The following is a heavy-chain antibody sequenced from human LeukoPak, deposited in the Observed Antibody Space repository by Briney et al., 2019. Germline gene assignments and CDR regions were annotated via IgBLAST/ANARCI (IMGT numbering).Heavy chain of an antibody. CDR1: GDSLARSGSS. Sequence: SGTLSLTCTVSGDSLARSGSSWGWIRQPPGKSLVWIGNTYPSGSTYYNSSLKSRASISLDTSKSQFSLTLRSVTAADTAVYYCARHYYDYVWGSYLQPLLNYFDYWGQGALVTVSS. D-gene: IGHD3-16*02. CDR2: TYPSGST. J-gene: IGHJ4*02. CDR3: ARHYYDYVWGSYLQPLLNYFDY. V-gene: IGHV4-39*01.